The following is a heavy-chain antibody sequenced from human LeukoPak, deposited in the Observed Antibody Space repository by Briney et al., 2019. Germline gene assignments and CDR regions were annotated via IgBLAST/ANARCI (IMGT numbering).Heavy chain of an antibody. Sequence: ASVKVSCKVSGYTLTELSMHWVRQAPGKGLEWMGGFDPEDGETIYAQKFQGRVTMTEDTSTDTAYMELSSLRSEDTAVYYCATGLRRVVAAEYFQHWGQGTLVTFSS. CDR1: GYTLTELS. CDR2: FDPEDGET. V-gene: IGHV1-24*01. J-gene: IGHJ1*01. D-gene: IGHD2-15*01. CDR3: ATGLRRVVAAEYFQH.